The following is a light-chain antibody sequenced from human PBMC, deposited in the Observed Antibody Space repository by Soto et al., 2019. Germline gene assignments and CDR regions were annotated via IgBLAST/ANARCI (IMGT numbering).Light chain of an antibody. CDR1: SSNIGNNA. J-gene: IGLJ2*01. V-gene: IGLV1-36*01. CDR3: AAWDDSLNGLV. Sequence: QSVLTQPPSVSEAPRQRVTISCSGSSSNIGNNAVNWYQQLPGKAPKLLIYYDDLLPSGVSDRFSGSKPGTSASLAISGLQSEDEADYYCAAWDDSLNGLVFGGGTKVTVL. CDR2: YDD.